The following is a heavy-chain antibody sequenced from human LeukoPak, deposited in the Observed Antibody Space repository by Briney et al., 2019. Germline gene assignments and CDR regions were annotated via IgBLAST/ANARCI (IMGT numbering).Heavy chain of an antibody. CDR3: ARHGIVDSSRKYYFDY. Sequence: SSETLSLTCTVSGGSISSGGYYWSWIRQPPGKGLEWIGYIYHSGSTYYNPSLKSRVTISVDTSKNQFSLKLSSVTAADTAVYYCARHGIVDSSRKYYFDYWGQGTLVTVSS. CDR2: IYHSGST. D-gene: IGHD6-13*01. V-gene: IGHV4-30-2*01. J-gene: IGHJ4*02. CDR1: GGSISSGGYY.